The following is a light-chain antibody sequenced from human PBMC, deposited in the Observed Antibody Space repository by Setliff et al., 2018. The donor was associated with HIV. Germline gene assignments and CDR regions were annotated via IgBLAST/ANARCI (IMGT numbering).Light chain of an antibody. Sequence: QSALTQPRSVSGSPGQSVTFSCTGASSDIGGYNYVSWYQQHPGKAPKLLIYDITKRPSGAPDRFSGFKSGNTASLTISGLQADDEADYYCCSYAGNYVFVFGGGTKVTVL. J-gene: IGLJ1*01. V-gene: IGLV2-11*01. CDR3: CSYAGNYVFV. CDR1: SSDIGGYNY. CDR2: DIT.